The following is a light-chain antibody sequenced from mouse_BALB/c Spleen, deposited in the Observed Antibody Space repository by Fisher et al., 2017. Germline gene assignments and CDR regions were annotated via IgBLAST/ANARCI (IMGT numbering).Light chain of an antibody. Sequence: IVLTQTTAIMSASPGEKVTITCSASSSVSSSYLYWYQQKPGSSPKLWIYSISNLASGVPARFSGSGSGTSYSLTISSMEAEDAATYYCQQYHSYPPTFGAGTKLELK. CDR2: SIS. CDR1: SSVSSSY. CDR3: QQYHSYPPT. J-gene: IGKJ5*01. V-gene: IGKV4-78*01.